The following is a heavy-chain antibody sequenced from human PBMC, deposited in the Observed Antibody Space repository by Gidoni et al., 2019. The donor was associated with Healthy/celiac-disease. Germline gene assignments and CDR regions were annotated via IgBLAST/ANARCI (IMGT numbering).Heavy chain of an antibody. J-gene: IGHJ5*02. Sequence: EVQRVESGGGVVKTGGSLSLSCAASGCTFCSYSMNWVRQALGTGLGWVSSISSSSSYIYYADSVNGRFTISRDNAKNSLYLQMNSLRAEDTAVYYCARVEQLVSRANWFDPWGQGTLVTVSS. CDR3: ARVEQLVSRANWFDP. D-gene: IGHD6-13*01. CDR1: GCTFCSYS. V-gene: IGHV3-21*01. CDR2: ISSSSSYI.